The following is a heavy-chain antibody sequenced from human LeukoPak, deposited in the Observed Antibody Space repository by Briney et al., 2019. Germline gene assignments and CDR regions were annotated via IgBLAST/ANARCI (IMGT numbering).Heavy chain of an antibody. Sequence: GGSLRLSCAASGFSFSTYEMNWVRQAPGMGLEWVSYISSSGSDRYYADSVKGRFTISRDNAQNSLYLQMSSLRAEDTAVYYCARPGRSVTQGYWGQGTLVTVSS. CDR2: ISSSGSDR. CDR3: ARPGRSVTQGY. D-gene: IGHD3-10*01. J-gene: IGHJ4*02. V-gene: IGHV3-48*03. CDR1: GFSFSTYE.